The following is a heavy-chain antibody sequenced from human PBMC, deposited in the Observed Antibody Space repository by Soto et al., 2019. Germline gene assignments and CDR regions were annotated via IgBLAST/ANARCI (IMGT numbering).Heavy chain of an antibody. V-gene: IGHV3-33*01. CDR1: GFTFSSYG. J-gene: IGHJ6*02. Sequence: GSLRLSCAASGFTFSSYGMHWVRQAPGKGLEWVAVIWYDGSNKYYADSVKGRFTISRDNSKNTLYLQMNSLRAEDTAVYYCARDIAVAVDISMGMDVWGQGTTVTVSS. CDR2: IWYDGSNK. D-gene: IGHD6-19*01. CDR3: ARDIAVAVDISMGMDV.